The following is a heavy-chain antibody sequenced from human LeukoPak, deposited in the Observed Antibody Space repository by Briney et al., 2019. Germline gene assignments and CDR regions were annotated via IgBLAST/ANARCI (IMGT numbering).Heavy chain of an antibody. CDR1: GFTFSSYS. CDR3: AKLGFVVLPYYFDY. J-gene: IGHJ4*02. V-gene: IGHV3-21*04. Sequence: GGSLRLSCAASGFTFSSYSMNWVRQAPGKGLEWVSSISSSSSSYIYYADSVKGRFTISRDNSKNTLYLQMNSLRAEDTAVYYCAKLGFVVLPYYFDYWGLGTLVTVSS. CDR2: ISSSSSSYI. D-gene: IGHD2-2*01.